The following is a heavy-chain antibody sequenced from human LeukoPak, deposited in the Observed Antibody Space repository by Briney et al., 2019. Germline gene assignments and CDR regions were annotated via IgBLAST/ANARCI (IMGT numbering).Heavy chain of an antibody. V-gene: IGHV1-8*03. D-gene: IGHD3-3*01. CDR2: LNPNSGNA. CDR3: ARGYYDFWSGYYYNWFDP. J-gene: IGHJ5*02. CDR1: GYIFTTYD. Sequence: GASVKVSCKASGYIFTTYDIGWVRQATGQGLEWMGWLNPNSGNAGYAQKFQGRVTISRNTSISTAYMELSSLRSDDTAIYYCARGYYDFWSGYYYNWFDPWGQGTLVTVSS.